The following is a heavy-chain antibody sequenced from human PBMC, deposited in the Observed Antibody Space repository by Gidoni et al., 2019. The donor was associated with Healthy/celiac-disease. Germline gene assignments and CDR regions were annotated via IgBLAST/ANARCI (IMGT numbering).Heavy chain of an antibody. CDR2: IRGSGGST. J-gene: IGHJ4*02. Sequence: EVQLLESGGGLVQPGGSLRLACAASGFTFSSYAMSWVRQAPGKGLEWVSAIRGSGGSTYSADSVKGRFTISRDNSKNTLYLQMNSLRAEDTAVYYCAKVSWQLARGYWGQGTLVTVSS. D-gene: IGHD6-6*01. V-gene: IGHV3-23*01. CDR1: GFTFSSYA. CDR3: AKVSWQLARGY.